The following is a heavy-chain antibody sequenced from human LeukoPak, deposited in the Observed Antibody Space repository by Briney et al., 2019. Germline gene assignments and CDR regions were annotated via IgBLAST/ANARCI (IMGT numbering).Heavy chain of an antibody. D-gene: IGHD1-1*01. CDR3: ARGQLERSYDY. J-gene: IGHJ4*02. CDR2: INHSGST. Sequence: SETLSLTCAVYGGSFSGYYWSWIRQPPGKGLEWIGEINHSGSTNYNPSLKSRVTISVDTSKNQFSLKLSSVTAADTAVYYCARGQLERSYDYWGQGTLVTASS. CDR1: GGSFSGYY. V-gene: IGHV4-34*01.